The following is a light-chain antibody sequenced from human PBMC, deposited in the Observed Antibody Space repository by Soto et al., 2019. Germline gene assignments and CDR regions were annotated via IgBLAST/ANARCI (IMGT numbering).Light chain of an antibody. Sequence: EIVMTQSPATLSVSLGERATLFCRASQSVSSNLAWYQQKPGQAPRLLIYGASTRATGIPARFSGSGSGKEFTLTISSLQSEDFAVYYCQQYNNWPPTWTFGQGTKVEIK. CDR2: GAS. J-gene: IGKJ1*01. CDR1: QSVSSN. V-gene: IGKV3-15*01. CDR3: QQYNNWPPTWT.